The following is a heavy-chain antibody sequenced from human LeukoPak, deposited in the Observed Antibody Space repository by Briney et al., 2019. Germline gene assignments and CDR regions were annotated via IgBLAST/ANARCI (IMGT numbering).Heavy chain of an antibody. CDR2: IIPIFGTA. D-gene: IGHD4-17*01. V-gene: IGHV1-69*13. CDR3: ARDLVTVTPHGAFDI. CDR1: GGTFSSYA. Sequence: VASVKVSCKASGGTFSSYAISWVRQAPGQGLEWMGGIIPIFGTANYAQKFQGRVTITADESTSTAYMELSSLRSEDTAVYYCARDLVTVTPHGAFDIWGQGTMVTVSS. J-gene: IGHJ3*02.